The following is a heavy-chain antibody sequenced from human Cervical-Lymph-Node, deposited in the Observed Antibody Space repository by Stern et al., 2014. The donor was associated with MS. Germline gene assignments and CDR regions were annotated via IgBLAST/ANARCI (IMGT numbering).Heavy chain of an antibody. CDR3: ARDRSYYSFDY. D-gene: IGHD2/OR15-2a*01. CDR2: VYYSGNT. CDR1: GGSISSDDSY. Sequence: QMQLVQSGPGLVKPSQTLSLTCTVSGGSISSDDSYWSWIRQPPGKGLEWIGYVYYSGNTYYNPSLRSRLIISVDTSKNQFSLKLISVTAADTAVYYCARDRSYYSFDYWGQGTLVTVSS. V-gene: IGHV4-30-4*01. J-gene: IGHJ4*02.